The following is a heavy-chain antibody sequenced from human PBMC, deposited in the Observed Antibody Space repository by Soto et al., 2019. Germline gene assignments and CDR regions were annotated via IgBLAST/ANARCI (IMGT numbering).Heavy chain of an antibody. CDR1: GFTFSSYS. CDR3: ARDLIAVAGTHENWFDP. V-gene: IGHV3-48*01. J-gene: IGHJ5*02. D-gene: IGHD6-19*01. CDR2: ISSSSSTI. Sequence: GGSLRLSCAASGFTFSSYSMNWVRQAPGKGLEWVSYISSSSSTIYYADSVKGRFTISRDNAKNSLYLQMNSLRAEDTAVYYWARDLIAVAGTHENWFDPWGQGTLVTVSS.